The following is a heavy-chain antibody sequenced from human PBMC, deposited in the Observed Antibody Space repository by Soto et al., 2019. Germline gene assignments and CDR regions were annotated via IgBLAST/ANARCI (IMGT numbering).Heavy chain of an antibody. Sequence: GASVKVSCKASGDTFSNYTISWVRQAPGQGLEWMGGIIPVFGTTDYEQKFQGRVTITADGSTSTAYMKLSSLRSADTAVYYCARSSPYIVVRKPTGNQDYYGMDVWGQGTTVTVSS. V-gene: IGHV1-69*13. J-gene: IGHJ6*02. CDR1: GDTFSNYT. CDR3: ARSSPYIVVRKPTGNQDYYGMDV. D-gene: IGHD2-2*01. CDR2: IIPVFGTT.